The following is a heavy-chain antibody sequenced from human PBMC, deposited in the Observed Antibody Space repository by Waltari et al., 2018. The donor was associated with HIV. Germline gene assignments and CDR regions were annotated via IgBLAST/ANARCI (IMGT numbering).Heavy chain of an antibody. D-gene: IGHD4-17*01. V-gene: IGHV4-61*01. CDR1: GDSVNSNNYY. J-gene: IGHJ4*02. Sequence: QVQLQESGPGLVKPSETLSLTCTVSGDSVNSNNYYWSWIRQPPGRRLEWIGYFHFGGSTNDNPSLKSRVTISADTSKSQFSLKFRSVTAADTAVYYCARGVYDIGDFRTFDHWGQGILVTVSS. CDR3: ARGVYDIGDFRTFDH. CDR2: FHFGGST.